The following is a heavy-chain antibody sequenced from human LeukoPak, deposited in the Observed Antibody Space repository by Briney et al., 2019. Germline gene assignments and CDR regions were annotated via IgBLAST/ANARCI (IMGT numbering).Heavy chain of an antibody. CDR2: INPSGGST. D-gene: IGHD2-2*01. V-gene: IGHV1-46*01. J-gene: IGHJ4*02. CDR3: ARGPQSRIDY. CDR1: GYTFTSYG. Sequence: ASVKVSCKASGYTFTSYGISWVRQAPGQGLEWMGIINPSGGSTSYAQKFQGRVTMTRDTSTSTVYMELSSLRSEDTAVYYCARGPQSRIDYWGQGTLVTVSS.